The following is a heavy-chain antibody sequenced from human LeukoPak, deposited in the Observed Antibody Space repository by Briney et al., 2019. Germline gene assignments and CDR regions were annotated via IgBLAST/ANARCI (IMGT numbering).Heavy chain of an antibody. V-gene: IGHV4-39*07. CDR3: ASGAVAGLSFDY. Sequence: SETLSLTCTVSGGSISSSSYYWGWIRQPPGKGLEWIGSIYYSGSTYYNPSLKSRVTISVDTSKNQFSLKLSSVTAVDTAVYYCASGAVAGLSFDYWGQGTLVTVSS. D-gene: IGHD6-19*01. J-gene: IGHJ4*02. CDR1: GGSISSSSYY. CDR2: IYYSGST.